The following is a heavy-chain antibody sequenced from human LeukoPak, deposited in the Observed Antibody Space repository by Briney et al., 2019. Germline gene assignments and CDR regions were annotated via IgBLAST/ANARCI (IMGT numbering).Heavy chain of an antibody. CDR3: ARARYSSGWYLRTDAFDI. D-gene: IGHD6-19*01. CDR1: GGSFSGYY. Sequence: SETLSLTCAVYGGSFSGYYWSWIRQPPGKGLEWIGEINHSGSTNYNPSLKSRVTISVDTSKNQFSLKLSSVTAADTAVYYCARARYSSGWYLRTDAFDIWGQGTMVTVSS. V-gene: IGHV4-34*01. CDR2: INHSGST. J-gene: IGHJ3*02.